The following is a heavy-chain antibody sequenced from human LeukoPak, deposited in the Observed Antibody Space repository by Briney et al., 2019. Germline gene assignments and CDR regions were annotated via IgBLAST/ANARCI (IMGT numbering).Heavy chain of an antibody. CDR3: ARDFAVYGSGSYCDY. V-gene: IGHV3-74*01. Sequence: GGSLRLSCAASGFTFSSYSMNWVRQAPGKGLVWVSRINSDGSSTSYADSVKGRFTMSRDNDKNTVYLQMNSLRAEDTSVYYCARDFAVYGSGSYCDYWGQGTLVTVSS. CDR1: GFTFSSYS. J-gene: IGHJ4*02. D-gene: IGHD3-10*01. CDR2: INSDGSST.